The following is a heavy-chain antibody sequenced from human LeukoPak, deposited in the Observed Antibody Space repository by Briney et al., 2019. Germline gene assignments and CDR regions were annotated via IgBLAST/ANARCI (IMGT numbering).Heavy chain of an antibody. CDR2: ISYDGSNK. J-gene: IGHJ4*02. CDR3: ANLVGAAPY. Sequence: GGSLRLSCAASGFTFSSYGMHWVRQAPGKGLEWVAVISYDGSNKYYADSVKGRFTISRDNSKNTLYLQMNSLRAEDTAVYYCANLVGAAPYWGQGTLVTVSS. V-gene: IGHV3-30*18. CDR1: GFTFSSYG. D-gene: IGHD1-26*01.